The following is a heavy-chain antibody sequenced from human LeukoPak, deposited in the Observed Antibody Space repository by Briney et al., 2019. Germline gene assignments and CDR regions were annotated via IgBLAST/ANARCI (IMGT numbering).Heavy chain of an antibody. J-gene: IGHJ6*02. CDR3: ARHVGIRLWFRDYYDLDV. V-gene: IGHV3-33*07. CDR2: IWYDGSNE. Sequence: GGSLRLSCAASGLSFRRDGMEGGREAPGKGLGWVAGIWYDGSNEYYADSVKGRFTISRDNSQTMLSLQVNSLRRERTSVCYCARHVGIRLWFRDYYDLDVWGQGTTVTVPS. CDR1: GLSFRRDG. D-gene: IGHD5-18*01.